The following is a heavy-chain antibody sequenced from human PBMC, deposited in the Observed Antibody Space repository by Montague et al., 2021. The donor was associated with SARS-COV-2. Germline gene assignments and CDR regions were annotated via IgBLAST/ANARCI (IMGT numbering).Heavy chain of an antibody. CDR2: IYYSRST. J-gene: IGHJ6*02. Sequence: SETLSLTCSVSGDPISNYSWSWIRQSPGKGLEWIGYIYYSRSTNYNPSLTSRVTISVDTSKNQVSLKLTSVTAADTAVYYCARHLRVTTVTSHMYHYAMDVWGQGTTVTVSS. CDR1: GDPISNYS. CDR3: ARHLRVTTVTSHMYHYAMDV. D-gene: IGHD4-11*01. V-gene: IGHV4-59*08.